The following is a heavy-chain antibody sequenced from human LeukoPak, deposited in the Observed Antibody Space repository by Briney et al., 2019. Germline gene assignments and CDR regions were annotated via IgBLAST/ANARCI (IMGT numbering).Heavy chain of an antibody. Sequence: PGGSLRLSCAASGFTFSSYEMNWVRQAPGEGLEWVSSISSSSSYIYYADSVKGRFTISRDNAKNSLYLQMNSLRAEDTAVYYCASQTEWELSDYWGQGTLVTVSS. CDR3: ASQTEWELSDY. J-gene: IGHJ4*02. CDR2: ISSSSSYI. CDR1: GFTFSSYE. V-gene: IGHV3-21*01. D-gene: IGHD1-26*01.